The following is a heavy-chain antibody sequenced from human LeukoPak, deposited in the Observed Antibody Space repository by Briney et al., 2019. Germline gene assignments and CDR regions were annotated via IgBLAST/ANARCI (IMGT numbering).Heavy chain of an antibody. CDR3: ARAILTAYYFDY. Sequence: PGGSLRLSCAASGFTLSSYWMSWVRQAPGKGLEWVANIKQDGSEKYYVDSVKGRFTISRDNAKNSLYLQMNSLRAEDTAVYYCARAILTAYYFDYWGQGTLVTVSS. V-gene: IGHV3-7*01. CDR1: GFTLSSYW. J-gene: IGHJ4*02. D-gene: IGHD3-9*01. CDR2: IKQDGSEK.